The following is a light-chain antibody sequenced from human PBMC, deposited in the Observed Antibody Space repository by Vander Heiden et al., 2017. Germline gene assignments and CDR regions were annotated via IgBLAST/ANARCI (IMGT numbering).Light chain of an antibody. V-gene: IGKV3-11*01. Sequence: EIVLTQSPATLSLSPGERATPSCRASQSVSSYLAWDQQKPGQAPRLLIYDASNRATGIPARFSGSGSGTDFTLTISSLEPEDFAVYYCQQRSNWPLTFGGGTKVEIK. J-gene: IGKJ4*01. CDR2: DAS. CDR3: QQRSNWPLT. CDR1: QSVSSY.